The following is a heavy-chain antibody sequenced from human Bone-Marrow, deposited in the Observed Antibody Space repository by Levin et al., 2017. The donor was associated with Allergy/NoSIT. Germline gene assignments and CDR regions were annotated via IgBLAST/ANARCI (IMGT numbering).Heavy chain of an antibody. J-gene: IGHJ4*02. D-gene: IGHD6-19*01. CDR3: AKLLPWLVLTAPFDY. CDR2: ISYDGSDK. V-gene: IGHV3-30*18. CDR1: GFTFSNYG. Sequence: GESLKISCAVSGFTFSNYGMHWVRQAPGKGPEWVALISYDGSDKDYADSVKGRFTISRDSSKNTLYLQMNSLRAEDTAVYYCAKLLPWLVLTAPFDYWGQGTLVTVSS.